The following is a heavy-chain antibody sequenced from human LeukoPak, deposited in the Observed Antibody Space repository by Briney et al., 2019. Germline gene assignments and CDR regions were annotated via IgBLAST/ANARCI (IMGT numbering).Heavy chain of an antibody. Sequence: SETLSLTCTVSGGSISSYYWSWIRQPPGKGLEWIGYIYYSGSTNYNPSLKSRVTISVDTSKNQFSLKLSSVTAADTAVYYCARAGQYYDFWSGYFGKYNWFDPWGQGTLVTVSS. CDR3: ARAGQYYDFWSGYFGKYNWFDP. J-gene: IGHJ5*02. CDR1: GGSISSYY. V-gene: IGHV4-59*01. D-gene: IGHD3-3*01. CDR2: IYYSGST.